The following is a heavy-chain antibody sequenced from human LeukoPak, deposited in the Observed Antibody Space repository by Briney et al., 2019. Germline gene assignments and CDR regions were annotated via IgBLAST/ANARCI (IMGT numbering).Heavy chain of an antibody. V-gene: IGHV3-48*01. D-gene: IGHD3-10*01. CDR2: ISSSSTI. CDR1: GFTFSSYS. J-gene: IGHJ3*02. CDR3: ARDPGGDAFDI. Sequence: GGSLRLSCAASGFTFSSYSMNWVRQAPGKGLEWVSYISSSSTIYYADSVKGRFTISRDNAKNSLYLQRNSLRAEDTAVYYCARDPGGDAFDIWGQGTMVTVSS.